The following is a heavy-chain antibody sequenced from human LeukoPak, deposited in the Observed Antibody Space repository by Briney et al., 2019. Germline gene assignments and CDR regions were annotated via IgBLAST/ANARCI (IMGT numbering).Heavy chain of an antibody. D-gene: IGHD1-26*01. CDR3: ARYYRNGPLDY. CDR2: IYYGGST. J-gene: IGHJ4*02. CDR1: GGSISSSTCC. V-gene: IGHV4-39*01. Sequence: SETLSLTCTVSGGSISSSTCCWGWIRQPPGKGLEWIGNIYYGGSTYYNPSLKSRVTISVDTSKNQFSLKLSSVTAADTAVFYCARYYRNGPLDYWGQGTLVTVSS.